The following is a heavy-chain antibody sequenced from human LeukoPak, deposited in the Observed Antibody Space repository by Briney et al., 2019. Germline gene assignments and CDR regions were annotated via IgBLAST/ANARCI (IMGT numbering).Heavy chain of an antibody. CDR1: GYTFSDHY. V-gene: IGHV3-72*01. Sequence: GGSLRLSCAVSGYTFSDHYIDWVRQAPGEGLEWVGHTRNKANNYATEYAASVKGRFTISRDDSRNSVYLQMNSLKTEDTAVYYCTRWRSGTSDWGQGTLVTVSP. CDR3: TRWRSGTSD. CDR2: TRNKANNYAT. J-gene: IGHJ4*02. D-gene: IGHD4-23*01.